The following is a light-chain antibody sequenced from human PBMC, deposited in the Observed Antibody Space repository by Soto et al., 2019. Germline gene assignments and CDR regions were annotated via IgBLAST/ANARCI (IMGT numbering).Light chain of an antibody. CDR3: QQYGSSPEYT. V-gene: IGKV3-20*01. Sequence: EIVLTQSPGTLSLSPGERATLSCRASQSVSSSYLAWYQQKPAQAPRLLIYGASSRATGMPDRFSGSGSGTDFTLTISRLEPEDFAVDYCQQYGSSPEYTFGQGTKLEIK. CDR1: QSVSSSY. CDR2: GAS. J-gene: IGKJ2*01.